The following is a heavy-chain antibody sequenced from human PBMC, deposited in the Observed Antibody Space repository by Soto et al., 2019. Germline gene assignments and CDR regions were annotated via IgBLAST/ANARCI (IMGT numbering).Heavy chain of an antibody. CDR3: ARDRVYQLLLDAFDI. CDR2: ISSSSSYI. J-gene: IGHJ3*02. D-gene: IGHD2-2*01. V-gene: IGHV3-21*01. Sequence: VGSLRLSCAASGFTFSSYSMNWVRQAPGKGLEWVSSISSSSSYIYYADSVKGRFTISRDNAKDSLYLQMNSLRAEDTAVYYCARDRVYQLLLDAFDIWGQGTMVTVSS. CDR1: GFTFSSYS.